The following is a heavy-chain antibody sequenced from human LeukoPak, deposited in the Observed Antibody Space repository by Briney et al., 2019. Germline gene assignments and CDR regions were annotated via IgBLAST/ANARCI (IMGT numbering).Heavy chain of an antibody. V-gene: IGHV4-39*01. Sequence: PSETLSLTCTVSGGSISSSSYYWGWIRQPPGKGLEWIGSIYYSGSTYYNPSLKSRVTISVDTSKNQFSLKLSSVTAADTAVYYCARQWFGEYPAVDPWGQGTLVTVSS. CDR2: IYYSGST. D-gene: IGHD3-10*01. CDR1: GGSISSSSYY. CDR3: ARQWFGEYPAVDP. J-gene: IGHJ5*02.